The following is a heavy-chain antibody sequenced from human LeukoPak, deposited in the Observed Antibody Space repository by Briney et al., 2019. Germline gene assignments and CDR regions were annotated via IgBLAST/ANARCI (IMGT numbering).Heavy chain of an antibody. Sequence: PGRSLRLSCAASGFAFSSYGMHWVRQAPGKGLEWVAVIWYDGSNKYYADSVKGRFTISRDNSKNTLYLQMNSLRAEDTAVYYCAREKVVTPTYDYWGQGTLVTVSS. V-gene: IGHV3-33*01. CDR1: GFAFSSYG. CDR2: IWYDGSNK. CDR3: AREKVVTPTYDY. D-gene: IGHD4-23*01. J-gene: IGHJ4*02.